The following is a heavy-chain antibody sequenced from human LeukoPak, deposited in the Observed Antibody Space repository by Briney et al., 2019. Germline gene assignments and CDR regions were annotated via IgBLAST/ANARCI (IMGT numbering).Heavy chain of an antibody. CDR2: IYPGDSDT. D-gene: IGHD4-17*01. CDR3: ARLLYGGAFDT. CDR1: GYSSSTYW. V-gene: IGHV5-51*01. J-gene: IGHJ3*02. Sequence: GESLKISCKASGYSSSTYWIGWVRQMPGKGLEWVVGIYPGDSDTRYSPSFQGHVTISTDKSISTAYVQWSSLKASDTAMYYCARLLYGGAFDTWGQGTLVTVSS.